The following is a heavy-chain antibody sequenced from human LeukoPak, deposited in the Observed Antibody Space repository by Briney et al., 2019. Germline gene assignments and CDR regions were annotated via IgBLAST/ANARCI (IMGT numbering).Heavy chain of an antibody. CDR1: GLTFSSYW. CDR2: IKQDGSEK. D-gene: IGHD2-15*01. J-gene: IGHJ5*02. CDR3: ASWGPAAYCSNGSCS. Sequence: GGSLRLSCAGSGLTFSSYWMTWVRQAPGKGLEWVANIKQDGSEKYYVDSVKGRFTISRDNAKNSLYLQMNSLRVEDTAVYYCASWGPAAYCSNGSCSWGQGTLVTVSS. V-gene: IGHV3-7*01.